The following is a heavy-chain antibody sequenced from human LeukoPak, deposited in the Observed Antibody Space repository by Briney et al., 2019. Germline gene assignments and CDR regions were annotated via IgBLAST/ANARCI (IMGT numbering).Heavy chain of an antibody. CDR3: ARGRITIFGVAAI. D-gene: IGHD3-3*01. CDR2: ISSSSSYI. J-gene: IGHJ4*02. V-gene: IGHV3-21*01. CDR1: GFTFSSYS. Sequence: PGGSLRLSCAASGFTFSSYSMNWVRQAPGKGLEWASSISSSSSYIYYADSVKGRFTVSRDNAKNSLYLQMNSLRAEDTAVYYCARGRITIFGVAAIWGQGTLVTVSS.